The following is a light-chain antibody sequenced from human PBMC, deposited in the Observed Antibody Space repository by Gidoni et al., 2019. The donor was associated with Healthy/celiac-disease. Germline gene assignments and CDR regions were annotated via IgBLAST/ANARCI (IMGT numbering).Light chain of an antibody. J-gene: IGLJ2*01. V-gene: IGLV3-19*01. CDR3: NSRDSSGNHLV. Sequence: SSELTQDPAEPVALGQTVRITCQGDSLRSYYASWYQQKPGQAPVLVIYGKNNRPSGIPDRFSGSSSGNTASLTITGAQAEDEADYYCNSRDSSGNHLVFGGGTKLTVL. CDR1: SLRSYY. CDR2: GKN.